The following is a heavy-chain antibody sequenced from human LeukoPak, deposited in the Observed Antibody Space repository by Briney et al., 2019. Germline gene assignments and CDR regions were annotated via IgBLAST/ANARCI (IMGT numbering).Heavy chain of an antibody. CDR3: ARETIAAAGTTPNPFDY. CDR1: GGSISSGSYY. V-gene: IGHV4-61*02. D-gene: IGHD6-13*01. CDR2: IYTSGST. J-gene: IGHJ4*02. Sequence: SQTLSLTCTVSGGSISSGSYYWSWIRQPAGKGLEWIGRIYTSGSTNYSPSLKSRVTISVDTSKNQFSLKLSSVTAADTAVYYCARETIAAAGTTPNPFDYWGQGTLVTVSS.